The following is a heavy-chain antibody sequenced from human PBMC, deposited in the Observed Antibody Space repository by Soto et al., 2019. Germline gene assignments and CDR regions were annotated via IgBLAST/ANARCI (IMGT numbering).Heavy chain of an antibody. CDR3: ARVFVVVPAATILYYYGMDV. D-gene: IGHD2-2*01. J-gene: IGHJ6*02. V-gene: IGHV1-69*13. CDR1: GGTFSSYA. Sequence: ASVKVSCKASGGTFSSYAISWVRQAPGQGLEWMGGIIPIFGTANYAQKFQGRVTITADESTSTAYMELSSLRSEDTAVYYCARVFVVVPAATILYYYGMDVWGQGTTVTVSS. CDR2: IIPIFGTA.